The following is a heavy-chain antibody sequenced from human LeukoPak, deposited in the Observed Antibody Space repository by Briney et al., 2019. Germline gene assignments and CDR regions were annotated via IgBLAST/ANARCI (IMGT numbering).Heavy chain of an antibody. V-gene: IGHV3-21*01. D-gene: IGHD3-22*01. J-gene: IGHJ4*02. CDR1: GFTFSSYA. CDR3: ARDQRRGGGPSGYYYGRGGFDY. Sequence: PGGSLRLSCAASGFTFSSYAMSWVRQAPGKGLEWVASVSSSSAYIYYADSMKGRFTISRDNAKNSLLLQMNSLRAEDTAVYYCARDQRRGGGPSGYYYGRGGFDYWGQGTLVTVSS. CDR2: VSSSSAYI.